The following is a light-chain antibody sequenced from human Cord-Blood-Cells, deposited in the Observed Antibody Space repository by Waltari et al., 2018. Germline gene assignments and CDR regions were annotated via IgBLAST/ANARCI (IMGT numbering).Light chain of an antibody. CDR1: QSVLYSSNNNNY. CDR2: WAS. CDR3: QQYYSTPYT. V-gene: IGKV4-1*01. J-gene: IGKJ2*01. Sequence: DIIMTHSPDTLAGSLGARATINHKSRQSVLYSSNNNNYLAWYQQKPGQPPKLLIYWASTRESGVPDRFSGSGSGTDFTLTISSLQAEDVAVYYCQQYYSTPYTFGQGTKLEIK.